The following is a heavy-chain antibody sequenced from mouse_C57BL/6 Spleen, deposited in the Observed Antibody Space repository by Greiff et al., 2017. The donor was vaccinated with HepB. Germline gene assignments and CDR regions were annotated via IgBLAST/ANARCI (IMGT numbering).Heavy chain of an antibody. CDR1: GYAFSSYW. Sequence: VQLQESGAELVKPGASVKISCKASGYAFSSYWMNWVKQRPGKGLEWIGQIYPGDGDTNYNGKFKGKATLTADKSSSTAYMQLSSLTSEDSAVYFCARRADYYGSSEGYAMDYWGQGTSVTVSS. CDR2: IYPGDGDT. D-gene: IGHD1-1*01. CDR3: ARRADYYGSSEGYAMDY. V-gene: IGHV1-80*01. J-gene: IGHJ4*01.